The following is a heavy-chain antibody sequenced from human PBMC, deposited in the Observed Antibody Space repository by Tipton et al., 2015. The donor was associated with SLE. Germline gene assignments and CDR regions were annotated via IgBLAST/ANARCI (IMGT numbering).Heavy chain of an antibody. V-gene: IGHV4-39*07. CDR1: GGSISSGSYY. D-gene: IGHD4-17*01. CDR2: IYHSGST. Sequence: TLSLTCTVSGGSISSGSYYWGWIRQPPGKGLEWIGGIYHSGSTYYNPSLKSRVTISVDTSKNQFSLKLSSVTAADTAVYYCARVCDYGDSYYFDYWGQGTLVTVSS. J-gene: IGHJ4*02. CDR3: ARVCDYGDSYYFDY.